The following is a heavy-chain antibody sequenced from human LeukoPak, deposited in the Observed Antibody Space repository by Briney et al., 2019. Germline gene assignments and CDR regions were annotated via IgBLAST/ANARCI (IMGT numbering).Heavy chain of an antibody. J-gene: IGHJ4*02. CDR2: IKRKSDGGTS. Sequence: GGSLRLFCAVSGFTYSNAWMTWVRQAPGKGLEWVGRIKRKSDGGTSDEAAYVKGRFTISRDDSKNTVYLQMNSLKIEDTAVYFCYASGMVRWGQGTLVTVSS. D-gene: IGHD3-10*01. CDR3: YASGMVR. V-gene: IGHV3-15*01. CDR1: GFTYSNAW.